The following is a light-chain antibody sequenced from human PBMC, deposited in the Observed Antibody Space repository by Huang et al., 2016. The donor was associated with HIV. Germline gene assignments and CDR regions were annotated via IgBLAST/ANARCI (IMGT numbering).Light chain of an antibody. J-gene: IGKJ3*01. CDR3: QQSYSNTFT. CDR2: AAS. CDR1: QSISSY. V-gene: IGKV1-39*01. Sequence: DIQMTQSPSSLSASVGDRVIITCRASQSISSYLNWYQQQPGKAPLLLIYAASSLKSRVPSRISGSGAGTDFTLTSRSLQPEDFATYYCQQSYSNTFTFGAGTKVDVK.